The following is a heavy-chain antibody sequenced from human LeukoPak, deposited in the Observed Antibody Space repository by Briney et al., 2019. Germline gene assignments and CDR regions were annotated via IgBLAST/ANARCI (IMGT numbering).Heavy chain of an antibody. CDR3: ARVGYFGSGNYYNDRGAFDY. Sequence: PSETLSLTCTVSGGSISNYYWSWIRQPSGKGLEWIAYIYYTGSTNFNPSLKSRVTISVDTSKNQFSLKLSSVTAADAAVYYCARVGYFGSGNYYNDRGAFDYWGQGTLVTVSS. CDR2: IYYTGST. CDR1: GGSISNYY. V-gene: IGHV4-59*01. D-gene: IGHD3-10*01. J-gene: IGHJ4*02.